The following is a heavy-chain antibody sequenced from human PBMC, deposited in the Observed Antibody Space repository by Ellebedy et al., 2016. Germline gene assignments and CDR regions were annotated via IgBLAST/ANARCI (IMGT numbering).Heavy chain of an antibody. J-gene: IGHJ4*02. CDR1: GFSVSSNY. CDR3: ARGNTKPGPEPLDY. CDR2: IYAGGST. Sequence: GESLKISCVVSGFSVSSNYLSCVRQAPGKGLEWVSVIYAGGSTFYADSVKGRFTISRDNSKNTLYLQMNRLRAEDTAMYYCARGNTKPGPEPLDYWGQGTLITVSS. D-gene: IGHD1-14*01. V-gene: IGHV3-66*01.